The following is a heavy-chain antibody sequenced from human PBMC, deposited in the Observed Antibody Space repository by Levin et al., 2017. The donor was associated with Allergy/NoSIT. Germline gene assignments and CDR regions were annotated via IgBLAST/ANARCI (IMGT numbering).Heavy chain of an antibody. CDR2: LYNSGRT. Sequence: TLSLTCAVSGDSISSYHWNWLRQPPGKELEWIGCLYNSGRTKYNPSLQSRVTISVDATKNQFSLKLSSVSASDTAVYYCARDQGSSGWYGWIDFWGQGTLVTVSS. CDR1: GDSISSYH. D-gene: IGHD3-22*01. CDR3: ARDQGSSGWYGWIDF. V-gene: IGHV4-59*01. J-gene: IGHJ5*01.